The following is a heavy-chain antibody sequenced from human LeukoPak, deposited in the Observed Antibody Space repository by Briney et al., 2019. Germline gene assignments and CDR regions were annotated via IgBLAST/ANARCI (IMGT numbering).Heavy chain of an antibody. CDR2: IRSKAYGGTT. D-gene: IGHD4-17*01. Sequence: GGSLRLSCVGSGSTFSSYAMNWVRQAPGKGLEWVGFIRSKAYGGTTEYAASVKGRFTISRDDSKSIAYLQMNSLKTEDTAVYYCTSRITVTTYFDYWGQGTLVTVSS. CDR3: TSRITVTTYFDY. CDR1: GSTFSSYA. V-gene: IGHV3-49*04. J-gene: IGHJ4*02.